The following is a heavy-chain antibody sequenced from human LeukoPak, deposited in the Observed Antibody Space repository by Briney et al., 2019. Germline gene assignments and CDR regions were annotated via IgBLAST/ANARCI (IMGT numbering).Heavy chain of an antibody. D-gene: IGHD2-15*01. CDR1: GGSISSYY. V-gene: IGHV4-59*08. CDR2: IYYSGST. J-gene: IGHJ5*02. CDR3: ARHSSGAAGYCSGGSCPAHRFDP. Sequence: SETLSLTCTVSGGSISSYYWSWIRQPPGKGLEWIGYIYYSGSTSYNPSLKSRVTISVDTSKNQFSLKLSSVTAADTAVYYCARHSSGAAGYCSGGSCPAHRFDPWGQGTLVTVSS.